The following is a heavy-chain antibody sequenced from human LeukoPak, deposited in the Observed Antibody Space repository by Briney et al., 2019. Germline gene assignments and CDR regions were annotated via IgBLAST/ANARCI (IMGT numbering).Heavy chain of an antibody. CDR2: IYYSGST. D-gene: IGHD3-3*01. CDR1: GGSISSYY. J-gene: IGHJ3*02. CDR3: ARADEVTIWGDAFDI. Sequence: SETLSLTCTVSGGSISSYYWSWIRQPPGKGLEWIGYIYYSGSTNYNPSLKSRVTISVDTSKNQFSLKLSSVTAADTAVYYCARADEVTIWGDAFDIWGQGTMVTVSS. V-gene: IGHV4-59*01.